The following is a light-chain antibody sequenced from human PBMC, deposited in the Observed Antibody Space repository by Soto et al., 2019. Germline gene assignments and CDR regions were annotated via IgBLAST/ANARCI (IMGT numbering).Light chain of an antibody. CDR1: QSVRHY. CDR2: TAS. V-gene: IGKV1-39*01. J-gene: IGKJ1*01. CDR3: QQTYSTPNT. Sequence: DIQMTQSPSSLSASVGDRVTITCRASQSVRHYLNWYQQKPGKAPKLLIYTASSLQSGVPSRFSGNGSGTDLTLTISSLQPEDFATYYCQQTYSTPNTFAQGTKVDIK.